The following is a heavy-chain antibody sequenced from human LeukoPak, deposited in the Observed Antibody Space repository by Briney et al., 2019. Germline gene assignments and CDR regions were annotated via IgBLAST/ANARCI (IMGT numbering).Heavy chain of an antibody. J-gene: IGHJ4*02. CDR2: IYSGGST. D-gene: IGHD4-23*01. CDR3: ARVHYGGNSHYDY. CDR1: GFTATSTY. Sequence: RGSPRHSCAAPGFTATSTYMSWVRDAPGDRLERVSVIYSGGSTYYADSVQGRFTISRDNSKNTLYLQMNSLRAEDTAVYYCARVHYGGNSHYDYWGQGTLVTVSS. V-gene: IGHV3-66*02.